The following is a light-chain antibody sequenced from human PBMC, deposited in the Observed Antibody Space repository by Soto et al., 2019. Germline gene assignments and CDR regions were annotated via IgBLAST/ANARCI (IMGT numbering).Light chain of an antibody. CDR2: AAS. J-gene: IGKJ4*01. CDR1: QGISNY. CDR3: QKYNSALT. Sequence: DIQMTQSPSSLSASVGDRVTLTCRASQGISNYLAWYQQKPGKVPKLLIVAASTVQSGVPSRFSGSGSGTDITLTSSSLQHEDVASYCRQKYNSALTFGGGTKVEIK. V-gene: IGKV1-27*01.